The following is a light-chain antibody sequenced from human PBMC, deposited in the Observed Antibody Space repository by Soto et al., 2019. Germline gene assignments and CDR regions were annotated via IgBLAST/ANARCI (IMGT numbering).Light chain of an antibody. CDR3: QSYDGRLSTWV. V-gene: IGLV1-40*01. J-gene: IGLJ3*02. Sequence: QSVLAQPTSVSGAPGQRITISCTGSSSNIGAGYDVQWYQHLPGTAPRLLVFANTDRPSGVPDRISGSKSGTSASLAITGLQAEDEADYYCQSYDGRLSTWVFGGGTKLTVL. CDR1: SSNIGAGYD. CDR2: ANT.